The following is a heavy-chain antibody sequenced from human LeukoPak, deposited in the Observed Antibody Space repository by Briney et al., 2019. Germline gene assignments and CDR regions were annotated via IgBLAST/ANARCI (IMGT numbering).Heavy chain of an antibody. V-gene: IGHV3-30*04. D-gene: IGHD1-26*01. J-gene: IGHJ3*02. CDR1: GFTFSSYA. CDR3: AGGLGYSGSYDAFDI. Sequence: GGSLRLSCAASGFTFSSYAMHWVRQAPGKGLEWVAVISYDGSNKYYADSVKGRFTISRDNSKNTLYLQMNSLRAEDTAVYYCAGGLGYSGSYDAFDIWGQGTMVTVSS. CDR2: ISYDGSNK.